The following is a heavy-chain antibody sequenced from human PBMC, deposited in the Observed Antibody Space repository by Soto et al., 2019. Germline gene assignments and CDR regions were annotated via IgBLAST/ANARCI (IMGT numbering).Heavy chain of an antibody. Sequence: ETLSLTCTVSGGSISSHYWTWIRQPAGKGLEWIGRIYTSGTTNYNPSLTSRVTMSVDTSKNQFSLNLTSVTAADTAVYYCARDRGQLWPLDYWGQGTLVTVSS. V-gene: IGHV4-4*07. D-gene: IGHD5-18*01. CDR3: ARDRGQLWPLDY. J-gene: IGHJ4*02. CDR1: GGSISSHY. CDR2: IYTSGTT.